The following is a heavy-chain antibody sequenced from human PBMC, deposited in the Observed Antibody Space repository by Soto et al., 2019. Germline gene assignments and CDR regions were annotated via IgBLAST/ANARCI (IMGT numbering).Heavy chain of an antibody. CDR1: GFPFNTYA. CDR3: AKGGTTGTTNSRFWYFDL. J-gene: IGHJ2*01. CDR2: ISGSGDDT. V-gene: IGHV3-23*01. D-gene: IGHD1-1*01. Sequence: LRLSCAASGFPFNTYAMNWVRQAPGKGLEWVSVISGSGDDTYYADTVKGRFTISRDNSKNTLFLQMDSLRPEDTAIYYCAKGGTTGTTNSRFWYFDLWGRGTLVTVSS.